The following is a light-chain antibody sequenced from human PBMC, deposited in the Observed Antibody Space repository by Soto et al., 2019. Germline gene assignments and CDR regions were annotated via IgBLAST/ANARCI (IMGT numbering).Light chain of an antibody. CDR2: DAS. Sequence: EIVLTQSPATLSLSPGERATLSCRTSQSVSSYLAWYQQKPGQAPRLLIYDASNRATGIPARFSASGSGTDFTLTITGLEPEDFAVYYCQQRSDWPSTFGGGTKVEI. V-gene: IGKV3-11*01. CDR3: QQRSDWPST. CDR1: QSVSSY. J-gene: IGKJ4*01.